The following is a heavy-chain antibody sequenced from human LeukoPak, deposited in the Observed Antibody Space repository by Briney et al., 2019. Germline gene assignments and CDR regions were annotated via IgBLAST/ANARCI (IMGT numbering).Heavy chain of an antibody. CDR1: GYTFTSYD. V-gene: IGHV1-8*01. CDR3: ARGSSSWYDSDY. Sequence: ASVKVSCKASGYTFTSYDINWVRQATGQGLEWMGWMNPNSGNTGYAQKFQGRVTMTRNTSISTAYMELSSLRSEDTAVYYCARGSSSWYDSDYWGQGTLVTVSS. J-gene: IGHJ4*02. D-gene: IGHD6-13*01. CDR2: MNPNSGNT.